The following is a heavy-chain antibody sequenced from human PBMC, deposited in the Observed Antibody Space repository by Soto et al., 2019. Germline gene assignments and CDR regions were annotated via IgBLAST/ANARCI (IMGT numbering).Heavy chain of an antibody. CDR3: AKSDGHWKWLRNWNFDL. CDR1: GFTFTTYG. Sequence: QEVLVESGGGVVQPGGSLRLSCAASGFTFTTYGMHWIRQAPGKGLEWVAVISYDENTKYYSDSVKGRFTISRDNSKNTLYLQVNRLRGEDTAVYYCAKSDGHWKWLRNWNFDLWGRGTLVTVSS. D-gene: IGHD5-12*01. V-gene: IGHV3-30*18. J-gene: IGHJ2*01. CDR2: ISYDENTK.